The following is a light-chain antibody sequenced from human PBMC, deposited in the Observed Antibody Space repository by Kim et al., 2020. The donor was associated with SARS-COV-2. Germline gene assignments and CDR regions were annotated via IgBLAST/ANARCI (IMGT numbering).Light chain of an antibody. J-gene: IGLJ2*01. Sequence: QRTTASLTCGGDNLRFKSVHRYAQRPGQARVVVIHYDGDRPSGIPERFSGSNSGNTATLTITGVEAGDEADYYCQVWDNSRVHLVFGGGTKVTVL. V-gene: IGLV3-21*04. CDR3: QVWDNSRVHLV. CDR2: YDG. CDR1: NLRFKS.